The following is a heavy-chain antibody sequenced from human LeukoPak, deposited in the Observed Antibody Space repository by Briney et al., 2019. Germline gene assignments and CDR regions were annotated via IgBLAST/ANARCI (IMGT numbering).Heavy chain of an antibody. V-gene: IGHV4-39*01. CDR3: ARSGAYRKSCYDGYSSDWSLNYFDY. D-gene: IGHD6-19*01. CDR1: GGSISSSSYY. J-gene: IGHJ4*02. Sequence: SETLSLTCTVSGGSISSSSYYWGWIRQPPGKGLEWIGSIYYSGSTYYNPSLKSRVTISVDTSKNQFSLKLSSVTAADTAVYYCARSGAYRKSCYDGYSSDWSLNYFDYWGQGTLVTVSS. CDR2: IYYSGST.